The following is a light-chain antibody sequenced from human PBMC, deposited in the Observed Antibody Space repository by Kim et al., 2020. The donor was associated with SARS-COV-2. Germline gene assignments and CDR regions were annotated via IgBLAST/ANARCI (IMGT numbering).Light chain of an antibody. CDR2: GAS. J-gene: IGKJ2*01. V-gene: IGKV3-20*01. CDR1: QSVSGSK. CDR3: QQYGSSPRT. Sequence: LSPGERAPLSCRASQSVSGSKLVWYQQKPGQAPRLLIYGASSRATGIPDRFSGSGSGTDFTLTISRLEPEDVAVYYCQQYGSSPRTFGQGPSWRS.